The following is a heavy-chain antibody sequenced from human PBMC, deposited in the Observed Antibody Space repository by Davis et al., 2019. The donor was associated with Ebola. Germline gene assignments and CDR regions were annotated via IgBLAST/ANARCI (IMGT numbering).Heavy chain of an antibody. CDR1: GFTFSSYG. D-gene: IGHD6-19*01. V-gene: IGHV3-30*18. Sequence: GESLKISCAASGFTFSSYGMHWVRQAPGKGLEWVAVISYDGTNTYYADSVMGRITISRDNSKNTLYLQMNSLRAEDTAVFYCAKDSGGSGWRYYYHGMDVWGQGTTVTVSS. CDR2: ISYDGTNT. J-gene: IGHJ6*02. CDR3: AKDSGGSGWRYYYHGMDV.